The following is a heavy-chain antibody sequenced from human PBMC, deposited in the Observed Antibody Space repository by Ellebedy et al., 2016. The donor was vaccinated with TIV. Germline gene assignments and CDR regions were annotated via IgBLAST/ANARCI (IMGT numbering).Heavy chain of an antibody. CDR2: LYYSVNA. J-gene: IGHJ4*02. Sequence: MPSETLSLTCTVSGGSISSSSYYWSWIRQPPGKGLEHIGYLYYSVNAYSNPSLQSRVTLSVDTSTNQFPLRLSSVTAADTAVYYRARGGRSALDYWGQGTLATVSS. CDR1: GGSISSSSYY. D-gene: IGHD2-15*01. V-gene: IGHV4-30-4*01. CDR3: ARGGRSALDY.